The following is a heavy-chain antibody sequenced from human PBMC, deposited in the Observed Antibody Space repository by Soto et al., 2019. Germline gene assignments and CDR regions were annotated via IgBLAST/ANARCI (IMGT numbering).Heavy chain of an antibody. CDR3: ARVLGYCSGGSCYWTAFDY. D-gene: IGHD2-15*01. CDR1: GYTFTSYG. J-gene: IGHJ4*02. Sequence: ASVKVSCKASGYTFTSYGISWVRQAPGQGLEWMGWISAYNGNTNYAQKLQGRVTMTTDTSTSTAYMELRSLRSDDTAVYYCARVLGYCSGGSCYWTAFDYCGQGTLVTVSS. V-gene: IGHV1-18*01. CDR2: ISAYNGNT.